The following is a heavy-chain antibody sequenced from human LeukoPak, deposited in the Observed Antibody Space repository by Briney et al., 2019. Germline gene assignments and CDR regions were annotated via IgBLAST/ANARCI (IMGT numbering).Heavy chain of an antibody. Sequence: PGGSLRLSCAATGFTFSTYGMNWVRQAPGKGLEWVAFIRYDGNNKYYADFVKGRFTISRDNSKNTLYLHMNSLRTEDTAAYYCAKIEGKYQLANVPDHWGQGTLVTVSS. CDR1: GFTFSTYG. V-gene: IGHV3-30*02. J-gene: IGHJ4*02. D-gene: IGHD2-2*01. CDR2: IRYDGNNK. CDR3: AKIEGKYQLANVPDH.